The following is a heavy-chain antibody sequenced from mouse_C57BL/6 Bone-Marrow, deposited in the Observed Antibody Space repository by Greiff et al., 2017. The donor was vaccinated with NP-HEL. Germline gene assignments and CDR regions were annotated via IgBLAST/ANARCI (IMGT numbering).Heavy chain of an antibody. D-gene: IGHD4-1*01. V-gene: IGHV1-19*01. CDR3: ARANWDSYWYFDV. Sequence: VQLKQSGPVLVKPGASVKMSCKASGYTFTDYYMNWVKQSHGKSLEWIGVINPYNGGTSYNQKFKGKATLTVDKSSSTAYMELNSLTSEDSAVYYCARANWDSYWYFDVWGTGTTVTVSS. J-gene: IGHJ1*03. CDR2: INPYNGGT. CDR1: GYTFTDYY.